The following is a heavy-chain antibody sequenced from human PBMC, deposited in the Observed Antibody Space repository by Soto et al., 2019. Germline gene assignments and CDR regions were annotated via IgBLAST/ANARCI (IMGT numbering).Heavy chain of an antibody. J-gene: IGHJ4*02. CDR1: GYTLTELS. CDR2: FDPEDGET. Sequence: ASVKVSCKVSGYTLTELSMHWVRQAPGKGLEWMGGFDPEDGETIYAQKFQGRVTMTEDTSTDTAYMELSSLGSEDTAVYYCATSPRKTITIFGVVMRSSSYYFDYWGQGTLVTVSS. D-gene: IGHD3-3*01. V-gene: IGHV1-24*01. CDR3: ATSPRKTITIFGVVMRSSSYYFDY.